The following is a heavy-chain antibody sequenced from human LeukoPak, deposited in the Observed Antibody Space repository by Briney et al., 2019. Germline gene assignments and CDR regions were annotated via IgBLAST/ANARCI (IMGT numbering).Heavy chain of an antibody. CDR1: GGSISSYS. CDR2: IYTSGST. Sequence: SETLSLTCTASGGSISSYSWSWIRQPAGKGLEWIGRIYTSGSTNYNPSLKSRVTMSVDTSKNQFSLKLSSVTAADTAVYYCARGAQYNWFDPWGQGTLVTVSS. J-gene: IGHJ5*02. CDR3: ARGAQYNWFDP. V-gene: IGHV4-4*07.